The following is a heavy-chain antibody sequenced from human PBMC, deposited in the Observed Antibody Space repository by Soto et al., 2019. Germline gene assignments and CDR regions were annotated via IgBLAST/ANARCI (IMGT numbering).Heavy chain of an antibody. V-gene: IGHV3-64*01. CDR2: ISSNGGST. CDR3: AIDPAVVVVAGTDY. CDR1: GFTFSSYG. J-gene: IGHJ4*02. Sequence: GGSLRLSCAASGFTFSSYGMHWVRQAPGKGLEYVSAISSNGGSTYYANSVKGRFTISRDNSKNTLYLQMGSLRAEDMAVYYCAIDPAVVVVAGTDYWGQGTLVTVSS. D-gene: IGHD2-15*01.